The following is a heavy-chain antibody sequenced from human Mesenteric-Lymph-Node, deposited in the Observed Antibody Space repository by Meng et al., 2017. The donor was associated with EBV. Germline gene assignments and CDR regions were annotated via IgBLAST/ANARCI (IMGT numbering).Heavy chain of an antibody. Sequence: EVQVLGSGGGLVQPGGSLRLSCAASEFTFSNYAISWARQAPGKGLEWVSTISIDGFTTYNTDLVKGRFTASRDASKNTVYLQLDSLRVEDTAVYYCAKGGNFDIWGQGTLVTVSS. CDR2: ISIDGFTT. CDR3: AKGGNFDI. CDR1: EFTFSNYA. V-gene: IGHV3-23*01. J-gene: IGHJ4*02.